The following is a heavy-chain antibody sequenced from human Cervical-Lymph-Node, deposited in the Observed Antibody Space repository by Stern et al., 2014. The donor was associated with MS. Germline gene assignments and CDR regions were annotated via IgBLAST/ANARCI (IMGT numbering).Heavy chain of an antibody. V-gene: IGHV1-2*04. Sequence: VQLVQSGAEVKNPGASVKVSCKAYGYTFTDYYMQWMRQAPGQGLEWMGWINPNNGGTKSAQKFQGWVTMTRDTSTSTAYMELSRLRSDDTAIYYCARASTTANNYYDGVDVWGQGTTVTVTS. CDR3: ARASTTANNYYDGVDV. CDR1: GYTFTDYY. D-gene: IGHD1-1*01. CDR2: INPNNGGT. J-gene: IGHJ6*02.